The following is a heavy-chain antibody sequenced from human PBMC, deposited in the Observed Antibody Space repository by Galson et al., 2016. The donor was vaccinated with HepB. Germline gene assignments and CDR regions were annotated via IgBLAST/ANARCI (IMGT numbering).Heavy chain of an antibody. J-gene: IGHJ5*01. CDR3: ARGRRGAISDFFDS. D-gene: IGHD2-21*02. CDR1: GFTFSNYW. V-gene: IGHV3-74*01. CDR2: IKTDGSIT. Sequence: SLRLSCAASGFTFSNYWMYWVRQAPGKGLVWVSRIKTDGSITGYADSVKGRFTISRANGKKTMYLQMNSLRAEDTALYYCARGRRGAISDFFDSWGQGTRVTVSS.